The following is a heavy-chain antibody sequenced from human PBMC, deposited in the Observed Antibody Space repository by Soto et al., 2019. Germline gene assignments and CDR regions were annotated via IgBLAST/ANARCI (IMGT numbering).Heavy chain of an antibody. CDR2: IRSKAYGGTT. CDR3: TRDKSSSITIFTDYYYYMDV. Sequence: PGGSLRLSCTASGFTFGDYAMSWFRQAPGKGLEWVGFIRSKAYGGTTEYAASVKGRFTISRDDSKSIAYLQMNSLKTEDTAVYYCTRDKSSSITIFTDYYYYMDVWGKGTTVTVSS. CDR1: GFTFGDYA. V-gene: IGHV3-49*03. D-gene: IGHD3-3*01. J-gene: IGHJ6*03.